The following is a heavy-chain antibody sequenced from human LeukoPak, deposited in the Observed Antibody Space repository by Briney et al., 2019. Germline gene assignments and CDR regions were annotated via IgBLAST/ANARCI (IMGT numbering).Heavy chain of an antibody. D-gene: IGHD6-19*01. Sequence: GRSLRLSCAASGFTFSIYGMHSVTQAPGRGLEWVAGVSYDGSNTYYADSVKGRFTISRDNSKNTVYRQMKSLRAEDTAVYCCANGSRSGFYYFEYWGQGTLATVSS. V-gene: IGHV3-30*18. J-gene: IGHJ4*02. CDR2: VSYDGSNT. CDR1: GFTFSIYG. CDR3: ANGSRSGFYYFEY.